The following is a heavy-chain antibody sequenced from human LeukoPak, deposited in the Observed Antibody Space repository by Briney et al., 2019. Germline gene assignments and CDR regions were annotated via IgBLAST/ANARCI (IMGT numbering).Heavy chain of an antibody. Sequence: GGSLRLSCAASGFTFSKNAMSWVRQAPGKGLEWVSSITSSGSATCYADSVKGRFTISRDNSKNTLYLQMNGLRAEDTAVYYCARGVDVWGNYRQYYFDYWGQEALVTVSS. CDR1: GFTFSKNA. CDR2: ITSSGSAT. D-gene: IGHD3-16*02. J-gene: IGHJ4*02. V-gene: IGHV3-23*01. CDR3: ARGVDVWGNYRQYYFDY.